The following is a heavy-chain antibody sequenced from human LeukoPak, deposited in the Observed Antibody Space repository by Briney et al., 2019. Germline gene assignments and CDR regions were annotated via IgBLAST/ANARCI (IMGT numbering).Heavy chain of an antibody. CDR3: AKVYGSVRGMDV. CDR2: ISYDGSNK. J-gene: IGHJ6*02. CDR1: GFTFSSYG. V-gene: IGHV3-30*18. Sequence: GGSLRLSCAASGFTFSSYGMHWVRQAPGKGLEWVAVISYDGSNKYYADSVKGRFTISRDNSKNTLYLQMNGLRAEDTAVYYCAKVYGSVRGMDVWGQGTTVTVSS. D-gene: IGHD3-10*01.